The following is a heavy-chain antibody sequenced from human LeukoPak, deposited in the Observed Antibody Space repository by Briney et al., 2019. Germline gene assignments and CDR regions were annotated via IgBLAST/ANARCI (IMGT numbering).Heavy chain of an antibody. CDR1: GYSISSGYY. CDR2: IYHSGST. Sequence: PSETLSLTCTVSGYSISSGYYWGWIRQPPGKGLEWIGSIYHSGSTYYNPSLKSRVTISVDTSKNQFSLRLSSVTAADTAVYYCARSYSSSCYWFDPWGQGTLVTVSS. V-gene: IGHV4-38-2*02. CDR3: ARSYSSSCYWFDP. J-gene: IGHJ5*02. D-gene: IGHD6-13*01.